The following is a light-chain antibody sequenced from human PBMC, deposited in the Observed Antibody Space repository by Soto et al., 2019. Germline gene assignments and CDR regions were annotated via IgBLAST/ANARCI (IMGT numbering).Light chain of an antibody. CDR1: QTISSW. CDR3: QQYHIYSWT. J-gene: IGKJ1*01. V-gene: IGKV1-5*03. CDR2: KAS. Sequence: EIQVAQAGCSLSGSVGDRVSITCRASQTISSWLAWYQQKPGKAPKLLIYKASTLKSGVPSRFSGSGSGTEFTLTISSLQPDDFATYYCQQYHIYSWTFGQGTKVDI.